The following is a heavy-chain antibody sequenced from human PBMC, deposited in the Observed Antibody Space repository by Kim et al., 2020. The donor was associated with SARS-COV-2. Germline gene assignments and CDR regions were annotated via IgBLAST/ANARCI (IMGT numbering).Heavy chain of an antibody. CDR2: IWYDGSNK. J-gene: IGHJ6*04. D-gene: IGHD5-18*01. CDR3: ARDGTRIQLWIEMGWNYYGMDV. V-gene: IGHV3-33*01. CDR1: GFTFSSYG. Sequence: GGSLRLSCAASGFTFSSYGMHWVRQAPGKGLEWVAVIWYDGSNKYYADSVKGRFTISRDNSKNTLYLQMNSVRAEDTAVYYCARDGTRIQLWIEMGWNYYGMDVWGEGTTVADSP.